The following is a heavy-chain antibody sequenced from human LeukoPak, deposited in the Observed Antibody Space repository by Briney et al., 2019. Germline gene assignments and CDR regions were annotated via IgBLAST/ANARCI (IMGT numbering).Heavy chain of an antibody. D-gene: IGHD3-10*01. CDR3: VKLYYYGSGSYDR. CDR2: ISSNGDRT. J-gene: IGHJ6*02. Sequence: PGGSLRLSCSASGFIFSTYAMHWVRQAPGTGLEYVSAISSNGDRTYYADAVKGRFTISRDNSRNTVYLQMSSLRAEDTAVYYCVKLYYYGSGSYDRWGQGTTVTVSS. V-gene: IGHV3-64D*06. CDR1: GFIFSTYA.